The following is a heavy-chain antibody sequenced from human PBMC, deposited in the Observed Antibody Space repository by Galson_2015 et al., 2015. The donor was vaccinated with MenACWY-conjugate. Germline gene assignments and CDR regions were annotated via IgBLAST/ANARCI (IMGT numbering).Heavy chain of an antibody. D-gene: IGHD6-19*01. CDR1: GFHFSSYS. CDR3: VRDGSGWVIDY. CDR2: LGNVISTV. Sequence: SLRLSCAASGFHFSSYSMIWVRQAPGKGLEWVSYLGNVISTVYYADSVRGRFTISRDNAKNSLYLQMNSLRAEDTAVYYCVRDGSGWVIDYWGRGALVTVSS. J-gene: IGHJ4*02. V-gene: IGHV3-48*04.